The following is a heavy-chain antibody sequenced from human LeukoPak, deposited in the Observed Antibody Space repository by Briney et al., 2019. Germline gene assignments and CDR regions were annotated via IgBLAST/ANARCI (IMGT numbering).Heavy chain of an antibody. CDR1: GFTFSNYA. CDR3: AKVLTVDIDY. Sequence: GGSLRLSCAASGFTFSNYAMNWVRQAPGKGLEWVSGISGSGDHTYYADSVKGRFTISRDNSKNTLYLQMNSLRAEDTAVYYCAKVLTVDIDYWGQGTLVTVSS. CDR2: ISGSGDHT. V-gene: IGHV3-23*01. J-gene: IGHJ4*02. D-gene: IGHD5-12*01.